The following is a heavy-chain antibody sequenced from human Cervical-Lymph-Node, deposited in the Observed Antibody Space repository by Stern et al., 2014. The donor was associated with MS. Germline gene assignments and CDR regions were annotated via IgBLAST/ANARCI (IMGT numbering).Heavy chain of an antibody. CDR3: AKGRGSYWFFDL. J-gene: IGHJ2*01. D-gene: IGHD1-26*01. CDR2: IIPIFGAP. V-gene: IGHV1-69*01. CDR1: GGSFNNHA. Sequence: VQLLESGGEVKKPGSSVKVSCMASGGSFNNHAVSWVRQATGQGLEWMGGIIPIFGAPDYAQKFQGRVTITADESTSTVYMEFGSLRSEDTAMYYCAKGRGSYWFFDLWGRGTLVIVSS.